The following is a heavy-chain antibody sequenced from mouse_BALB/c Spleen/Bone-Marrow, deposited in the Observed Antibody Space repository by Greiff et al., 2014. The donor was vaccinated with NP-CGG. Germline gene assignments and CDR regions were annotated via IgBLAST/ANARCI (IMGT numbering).Heavy chain of an antibody. CDR3: ARTTMITTGGYYAMDY. J-gene: IGHJ4*01. D-gene: IGHD2-4*01. CDR1: GYTLTSYW. CDR2: IYPGDGDT. Sequence: QVQLQQSGAELARPGASVKLSCKASGYTLTSYWMQWVKQRPGQGLGWIGAIYPGDGDTRYTQKFKGKATLTADKSSSTAYMQLSSLASEDSAVYYCARTTMITTGGYYAMDYWGQGTSVTVSS. V-gene: IGHV1-87*01.